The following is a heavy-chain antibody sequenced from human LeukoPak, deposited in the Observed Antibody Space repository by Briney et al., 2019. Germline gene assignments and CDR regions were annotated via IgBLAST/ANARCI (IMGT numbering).Heavy chain of an antibody. CDR2: TYYRSKWYY. D-gene: IGHD1-26*01. V-gene: IGHV6-1*01. J-gene: IGHJ4*02. CDR1: GDSVSSNSAA. Sequence: SQTLSLTCVISGDSVSSNSAAWNWIRQSPSRGLEWLGRTYYRSKWYYDYSVAVKSRVTVNPDTSKNQFSLQLSSVTPEDTAVYYCVRDPVGGSTIFDCWGQGTLVTVSS. CDR3: VRDPVGGSTIFDC.